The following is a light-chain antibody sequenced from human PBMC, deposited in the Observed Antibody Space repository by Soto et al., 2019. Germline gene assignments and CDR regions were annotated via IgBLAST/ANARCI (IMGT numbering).Light chain of an antibody. Sequence: LTQPHSVSESPGKTVTISCTATSNDVGFSKFVSWYQQQPGKSPQVLVYEGTKRPSGVSLRFSGSHSVNAASLTISDIHIEDEADYYCCSYATSGVVFGGGTKVTVL. V-gene: IGLV2-23*01. CDR1: SNDVGFSKF. CDR2: EGT. J-gene: IGLJ2*01. CDR3: CSYATSGVV.